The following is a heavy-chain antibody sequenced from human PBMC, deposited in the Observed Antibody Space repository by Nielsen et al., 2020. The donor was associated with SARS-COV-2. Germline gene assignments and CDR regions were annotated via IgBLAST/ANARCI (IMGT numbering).Heavy chain of an antibody. CDR2: IYYSGST. V-gene: IGHV4-39*02. D-gene: IGHD6-19*01. J-gene: IGHJ4*02. CDR3: AREGGIAVAGLDY. Sequence: SETLSLTCTVSGGSISSSSYYWGWIRQPPGKGLEWIGSIYYSGSTYYNPSLKSRVTISVDTSKNQFSLKLSSVTAADTAVYYCAREGGIAVAGLDYWGQGTLVTVSS. CDR1: GGSISSSSYY.